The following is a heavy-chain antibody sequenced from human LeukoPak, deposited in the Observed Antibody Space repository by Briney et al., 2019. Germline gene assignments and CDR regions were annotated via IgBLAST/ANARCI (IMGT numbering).Heavy chain of an antibody. CDR3: AREGYGDYQPEDAFDI. Sequence: PSQTLSLTCTVSGGSISSGDYYWSWIRQPPGKGLEWIGYICYSGSTYYNPSLKSRVTISVDTSKNQFSLKLSSVTAADTAVYYCAREGYGDYQPEDAFDIWGQGTMVTVYS. CDR1: GGSISSGDYY. CDR2: ICYSGST. J-gene: IGHJ3*02. V-gene: IGHV4-30-4*01. D-gene: IGHD4-17*01.